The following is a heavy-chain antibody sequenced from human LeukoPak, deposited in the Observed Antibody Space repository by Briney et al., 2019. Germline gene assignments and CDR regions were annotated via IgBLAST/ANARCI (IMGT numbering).Heavy chain of an antibody. J-gene: IGHJ4*02. CDR1: GFTFSSYA. CDR3: AKSGNQFDY. V-gene: IGHV3-23*01. CDR2: ISGSGGST. D-gene: IGHD1-14*01. Sequence: PGGSLRLSCAASGFTFSSYAMSWVRQAPGKGLEWVSAISGSGGSTYYAASVKGRFTITRDNSKNTLHLQMKSRSAEDPGVYYCAKSGNQFDYWGQGTLVTVSS.